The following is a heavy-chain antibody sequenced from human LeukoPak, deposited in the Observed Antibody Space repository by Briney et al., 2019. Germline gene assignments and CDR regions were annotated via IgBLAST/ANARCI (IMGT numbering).Heavy chain of an antibody. CDR3: ARAPRPTIFGVVIDYYYYGMDV. V-gene: IGHV1-69*13. D-gene: IGHD3-3*01. J-gene: IGHJ6*02. CDR2: IIPIFGTA. CDR1: GGTFSSYA. Sequence: SVKVSCKASGGTFSSYAISWVRQAPGQGLEWMGGIIPIFGTANYAQKFQGRVTITADESTSTAYMELSSLRSEDTAVYYCARAPRPTIFGVVIDYYYYGMDVWGQGTTVTVSS.